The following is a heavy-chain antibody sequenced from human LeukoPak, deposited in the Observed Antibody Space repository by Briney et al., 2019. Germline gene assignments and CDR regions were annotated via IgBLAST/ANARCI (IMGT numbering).Heavy chain of an antibody. CDR3: ARDNPPYCNGGSCYSY. Sequence: SVKVSCKASGGTFSSYAISWVRQAPGQGLEWMGRIIPILGVANYAQNFQGRVTVTADESTGTAYMELSSLRSDDTAIYYCARDNPPYCNGGSCYSYWGQGTLVTVSS. V-gene: IGHV1-69*04. CDR2: IIPILGVA. D-gene: IGHD2-15*01. J-gene: IGHJ4*02. CDR1: GGTFSSYA.